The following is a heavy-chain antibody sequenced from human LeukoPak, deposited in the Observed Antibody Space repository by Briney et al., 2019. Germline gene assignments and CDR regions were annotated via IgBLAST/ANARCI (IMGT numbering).Heavy chain of an antibody. V-gene: IGHV3-30*18. Sequence: PGRSLRLSCAASGFTFSSYGMHWVRQAPGKGLEWVAVISNDGSNKYYADSVKGRFTISRDNSKNTLYLQMNSLRAEDTAVYYCAKPRSGSGSFFRGYSFDYWGQGTLVTVSS. CDR1: GFTFSSYG. CDR3: AKPRSGSGSFFRGYSFDY. J-gene: IGHJ4*02. CDR2: ISNDGSNK. D-gene: IGHD3-10*01.